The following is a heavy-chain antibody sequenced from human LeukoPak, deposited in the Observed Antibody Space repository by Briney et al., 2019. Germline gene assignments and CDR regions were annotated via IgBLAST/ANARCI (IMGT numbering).Heavy chain of an antibody. CDR2: MSGSGGST. CDR3: ARVVPVSGAIDY. J-gene: IGHJ4*02. Sequence: GGSLRLSCAASGFTFSHYAMSGVRQAPGKGLEWVSAMSGSGGSTYYADSVQGRFTISRDNSKNTLYLQMNSLRAEDTALYYCARVVPVSGAIDYWGQGTLVTVSS. V-gene: IGHV3-23*01. D-gene: IGHD2-2*01. CDR1: GFTFSHYA.